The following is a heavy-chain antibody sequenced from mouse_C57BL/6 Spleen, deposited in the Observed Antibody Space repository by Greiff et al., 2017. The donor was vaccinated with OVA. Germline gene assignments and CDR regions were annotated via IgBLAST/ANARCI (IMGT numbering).Heavy chain of an antibody. V-gene: IGHV1-82*01. CDR2: IYPGDGDT. Sequence: VQGVESGPELVKPGASVKISCTASGYAFSSSWLNWVKQRPGKGLEWIGRIYPGDGDTNYNGKFKGKATLTADKSSSTAYMQLSSLTSEDSAVYFCAVTVAYYFDYWGQGTTLTVSS. J-gene: IGHJ2*01. D-gene: IGHD1-1*01. CDR1: GYAFSSSW. CDR3: AVTVAYYFDY.